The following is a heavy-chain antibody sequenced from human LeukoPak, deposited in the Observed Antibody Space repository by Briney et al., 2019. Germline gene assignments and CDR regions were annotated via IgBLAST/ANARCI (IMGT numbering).Heavy chain of an antibody. D-gene: IGHD6-6*01. Sequence: GRSLRLSCAASGFTFDDYAMHWVRQAPGKGLEWVSGISWNSGSIGYADSVKGRFTISRDNAKNSLYLQMNSLRAEDTALYYCAKDRYSSSSRLFDHWGQGTLVTVSS. CDR3: AKDRYSSSSRLFDH. V-gene: IGHV3-9*01. CDR1: GFTFDDYA. J-gene: IGHJ4*02. CDR2: ISWNSGSI.